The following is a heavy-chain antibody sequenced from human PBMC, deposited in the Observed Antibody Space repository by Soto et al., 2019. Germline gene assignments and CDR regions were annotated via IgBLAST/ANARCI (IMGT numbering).Heavy chain of an antibody. Sequence: QVVLQESGPGLVKPSETLSLTCSVSGRSITRYYWSWVRQPPGKGLEWIGYIYDNGITSQNPSLKSRVTMSADTLQNQFALKLTSVTGADTAVYFCARTYDSNGYANEFDSWGQGILVTVTS. V-gene: IGHV4-59*12. CDR2: IYDNGIT. J-gene: IGHJ4*02. D-gene: IGHD3-22*01. CDR1: GRSITRYY. CDR3: ARTYDSNGYANEFDS.